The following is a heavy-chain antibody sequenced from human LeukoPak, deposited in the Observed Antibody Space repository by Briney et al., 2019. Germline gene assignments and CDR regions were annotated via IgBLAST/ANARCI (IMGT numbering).Heavy chain of an antibody. CDR3: ARDLGLGIEVWYFDL. D-gene: IGHD3-16*01. J-gene: IGHJ2*01. V-gene: IGHV4-59*01. Sequence: PSETLSLTCTGSGGTISNYYWSWIRQPPGKGLEWIGYIYYSGSTKYNPSLKSRVTISVDTSKNQFSLKLSSVTAADTAVYYCARDLGLGIEVWYFDLWGRGTLVTVSS. CDR1: GGTISNYY. CDR2: IYYSGST.